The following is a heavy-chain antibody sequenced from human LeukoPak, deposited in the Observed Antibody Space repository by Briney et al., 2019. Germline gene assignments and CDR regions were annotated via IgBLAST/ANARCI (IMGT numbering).Heavy chain of an antibody. J-gene: IGHJ6*02. CDR2: IYYSGST. CDR3: ASWGWLSFYYGMDV. CDR1: GGSISSYY. Sequence: SETLSLTCTASGGSISSYYWSWIRQPPGKGLEWIGYIYYSGSTNYNPSLKSRVTISVDTSKNQFSLKLSSVTAADTAVYYCASWGWLSFYYGMDVWGQGTTVTVSS. D-gene: IGHD3-22*01. V-gene: IGHV4-59*01.